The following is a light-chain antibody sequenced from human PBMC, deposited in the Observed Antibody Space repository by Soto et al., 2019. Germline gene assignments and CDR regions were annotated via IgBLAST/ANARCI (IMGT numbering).Light chain of an antibody. CDR1: QSVSSC. CDR3: QQRSNWPIT. J-gene: IGKJ5*01. CDR2: DAS. V-gene: IGKV3-11*01. Sequence: IVLTQAPATLCLSPGERATLSCRASQSVSSCLAWYQQKPGQAPRLLIYDASKRATGIPARFSGSGSGTDFTLTISSLEPEDFAVYYCQQRSNWPITFGQGTRLEIK.